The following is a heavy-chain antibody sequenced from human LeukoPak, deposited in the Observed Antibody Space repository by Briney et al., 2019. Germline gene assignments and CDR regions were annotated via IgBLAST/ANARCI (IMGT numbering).Heavy chain of an antibody. CDR1: AFTFSSYW. J-gene: IGHJ4*02. D-gene: IGHD3-10*01. CDR2: INQDGRQK. CDR3: ARDPDLRRGFDGEGY. Sequence: PGGSLRLSWAASAFTFSSYWMSWVRQAPGKGLEWVANINQDGRQKNYVDSVRGRFTISRDNAKNSLYLQMNSLRAEDTAVYYCARDPDLRRGFDGEGYWGQGTLVTVSS. V-gene: IGHV3-7*05.